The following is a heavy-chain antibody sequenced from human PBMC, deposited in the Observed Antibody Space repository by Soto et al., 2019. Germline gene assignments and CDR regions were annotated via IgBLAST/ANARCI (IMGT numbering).Heavy chain of an antibody. D-gene: IGHD3-10*01. J-gene: IGHJ6*02. CDR1: GSSISSGGYY. Sequence: QVQLQESGPGLVKPSQTLSLTCTVSGSSISSGGYYWSWIRQHPGKGLEWIGYIYYSGSTYYNPSLKSRVTISVDTSKNQFSLKLSSVTAADTAVYYCARQHSSGYYYYYYGMDVWGQGTTVTVSS. V-gene: IGHV4-31*03. CDR2: IYYSGST. CDR3: ARQHSSGYYYYYYGMDV.